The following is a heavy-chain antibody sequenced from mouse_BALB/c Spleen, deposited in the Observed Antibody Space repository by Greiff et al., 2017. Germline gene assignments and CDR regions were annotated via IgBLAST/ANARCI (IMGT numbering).Heavy chain of an antibody. V-gene: IGHV5-4*02. Sequence: EVQGVEPGGGLVKPGGSLKLSCAASGFTFSDYYMYWVRQTPEKRLEWVATISDGGSYTYYPDRVKGRFTISRDNAKNTLYLQMSSLTSEDTAMYYCARGGRYDVFYAMDYWGQGTAVTVSS. J-gene: IGHJ4*01. CDR3: ARGGRYDVFYAMDY. D-gene: IGHD2-14*01. CDR1: GFTFSDYY. CDR2: ISDGGSYT.